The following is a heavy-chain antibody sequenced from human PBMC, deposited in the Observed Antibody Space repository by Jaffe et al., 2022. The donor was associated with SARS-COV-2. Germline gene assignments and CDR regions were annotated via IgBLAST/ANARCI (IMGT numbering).Heavy chain of an antibody. V-gene: IGHV5-51*01. CDR2: IYPGDSDT. D-gene: IGHD1-26*01. CDR3: ATQVGATSRRDYYYYGMDV. J-gene: IGHJ6*02. Sequence: EVQLVQSGAEVKKPGESLKISCKGSGYSFTSYWIGWVRQMPGKGLEWMGIIYPGDSDTRYSPSFQGQVTISADKSISTAYLQWSSLKASDTAMYYCATQVGATSRRDYYYYGMDVWGQGTTVTVSS. CDR1: GYSFTSYW.